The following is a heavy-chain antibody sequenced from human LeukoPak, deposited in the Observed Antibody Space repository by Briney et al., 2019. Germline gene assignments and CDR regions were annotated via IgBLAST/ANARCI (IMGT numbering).Heavy chain of an antibody. Sequence: SETLSLTCTVSGGSINNYYWSWIRQPPGKGLEWIGYIYYSGSTNYNPSLKSRMTISVDESKTQFSLKLRSVTAADTAVYYCARVPGTGTFYYFDYWGQGTLVTVSS. D-gene: IGHD1-1*01. CDR3: ARVPGTGTFYYFDY. J-gene: IGHJ4*02. V-gene: IGHV4-59*01. CDR1: GGSINNYY. CDR2: IYYSGST.